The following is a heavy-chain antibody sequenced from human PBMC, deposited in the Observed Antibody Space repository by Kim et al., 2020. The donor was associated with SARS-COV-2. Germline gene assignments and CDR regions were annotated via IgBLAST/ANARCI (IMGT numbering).Heavy chain of an antibody. J-gene: IGHJ3*02. D-gene: IGHD2-2*01. Sequence: AQKFQGRVTMTRDTSTSTVYMELSSLRSEDTAVYYCARRMGCSSTSCYDAFDIWGQGTMVTVSS. V-gene: IGHV1-46*01. CDR3: ARRMGCSSTSCYDAFDI.